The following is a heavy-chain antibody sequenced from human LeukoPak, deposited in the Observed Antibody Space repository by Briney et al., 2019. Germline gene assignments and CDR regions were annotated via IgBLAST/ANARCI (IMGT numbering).Heavy chain of an antibody. CDR2: MNPNSGNT. Sequence: ASVTVSCKASGYTFTSYDINWVRQATGQGLEWMGWMNPNSGNTGYAQKFQGRVTMTRNTSISTAYMELSSLRSEDTAVYYCARANVGYCSSTSCFYYYYGMDVWGQGTTVTVSS. CDR1: GYTFTSYD. D-gene: IGHD2-2*01. CDR3: ARANVGYCSSTSCFYYYYGMDV. V-gene: IGHV1-8*01. J-gene: IGHJ6*02.